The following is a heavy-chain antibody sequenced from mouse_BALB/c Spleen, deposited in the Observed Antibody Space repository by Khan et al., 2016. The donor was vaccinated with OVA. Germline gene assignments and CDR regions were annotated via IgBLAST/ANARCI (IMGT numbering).Heavy chain of an antibody. CDR3: AGGGAAYYRNDGGAMEY. CDR2: INTHSGVP. J-gene: IGHJ4*01. Sequence: QIQLVQSGPELKKPGETVRISCKASGYTFTTAGIQWVQKMPGKGLKWIGWINTHSGVPKYAEDFKGRFAFSLEFSVNSAYLQITNLKNEDTATYFYAGGGAAYYRNDGGAMEYWGQGTSGTVSS. V-gene: IGHV9-4*02. CDR1: GYTFTTAG. D-gene: IGHD2-14*01.